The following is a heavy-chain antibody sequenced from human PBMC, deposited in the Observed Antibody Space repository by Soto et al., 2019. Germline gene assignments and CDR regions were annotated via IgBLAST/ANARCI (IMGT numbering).Heavy chain of an antibody. CDR1: GYSFTSYW. J-gene: IGHJ4*02. CDR3: VSHYYGSGSYPYYFDY. D-gene: IGHD3-10*01. CDR2: IDLSDSYT. V-gene: IGHV5-10-1*01. Sequence: GESLKISCKGSGYSFTSYWISWVRQMPGKGLEWMGRIDLSDSYTNYSPSFQGHVTISADKSISTAYLQWSSLKASDTAMYYCVSHYYGSGSYPYYFDYWGQGTLVTVSS.